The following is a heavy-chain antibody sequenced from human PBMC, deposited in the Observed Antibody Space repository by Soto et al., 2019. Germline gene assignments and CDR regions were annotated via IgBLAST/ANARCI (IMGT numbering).Heavy chain of an antibody. CDR1: GFTFSSYA. CDR3: ARAPRAVAGIFDY. CDR2: ISYDGSNK. Sequence: QVQLVESGGGVVQPGRSLRLSCAASGFTFSSYAMHWVRQAPGKGLEWVAVISYDGSNKYYADSVKGRFTISRDNSKNTLYLQMNSLRAEDTAVYYCARAPRAVAGIFDYWGQGTLVTVSS. V-gene: IGHV3-30-3*01. J-gene: IGHJ4*02. D-gene: IGHD6-19*01.